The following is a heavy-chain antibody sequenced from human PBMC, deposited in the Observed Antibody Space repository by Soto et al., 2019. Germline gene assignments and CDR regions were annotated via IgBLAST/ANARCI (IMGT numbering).Heavy chain of an antibody. V-gene: IGHV3-33*01. J-gene: IGHJ4*02. CDR2: IWYDGSNK. CDR1: GFTFSSYG. D-gene: IGHD5-12*01. CDR3: ARDLEVATIGVFYY. Sequence: GGSLRLSCAASGFTFSSYGMHWVRQAPGKGLEWVAVIWYDGSNKYYADSVKGRFTISRDNSKNTLYLQMNSLRAEDTAVYYCARDLEVATIGVFYYWGQGTLVTVSS.